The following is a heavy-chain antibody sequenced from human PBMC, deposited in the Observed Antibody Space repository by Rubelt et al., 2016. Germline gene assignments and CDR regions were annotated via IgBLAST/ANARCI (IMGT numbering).Heavy chain of an antibody. D-gene: IGHD1-26*01. J-gene: IGHJ4*02. CDR1: GGSISSSSYY. CDR2: IYYSGST. Sequence: QLQLQESGPGLVKPSETLSLTCTVSGGSISSSSYYWGWIRQPPGKGLEWIGSIYYSGSTYYNPSLKSRVTISVDTSKNQFSLKLSSVTAADTAVYYCARRGIVGSYFDYWGQGTLVTVSS. V-gene: IGHV4-39*01. CDR3: ARRGIVGSYFDY.